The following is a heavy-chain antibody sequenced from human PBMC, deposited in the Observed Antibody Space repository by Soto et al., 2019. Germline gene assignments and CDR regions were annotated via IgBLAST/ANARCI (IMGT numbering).Heavy chain of an antibody. CDR1: GGSISSYY. CDR3: AGSGYYHNSGMDV. CDR2: IYDSGST. V-gene: IGHV4-59*12. Sequence: SETLSLTCTVSGGSISSYYWSWIRQPPGKGLEYIGYIYDSGSTNYNPSLKSRVTISVDTSKNQFSLKLSSVTAAGTAVYYCAGSGYYHNSGMDVWGQGTTVTVSS. J-gene: IGHJ6*02. D-gene: IGHD3-22*01.